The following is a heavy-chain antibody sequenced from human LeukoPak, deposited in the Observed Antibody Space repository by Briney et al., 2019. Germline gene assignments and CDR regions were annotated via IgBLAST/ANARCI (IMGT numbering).Heavy chain of an antibody. CDR3: ARVSYDYVWGSYRRYYFDY. D-gene: IGHD3-16*02. CDR2: IYYSGST. V-gene: IGHV4-39*01. CDR1: GGSISSSSYY. Sequence: PSETLSLTCTVSGGSISSSSYYWGWIRQPPGKGLEWIGSIYYSGSTYYNPSLKSRVTISVDTSKNQLSLKLSSVTAADTAVYYCARVSYDYVWGSYRRYYFDYWCQGTLVTVSS. J-gene: IGHJ4*02.